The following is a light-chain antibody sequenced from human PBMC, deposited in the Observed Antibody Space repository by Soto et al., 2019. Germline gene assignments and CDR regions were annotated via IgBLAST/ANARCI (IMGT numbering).Light chain of an antibody. V-gene: IGKV1-5*03. CDR3: QHSTTWT. Sequence: DIQMTQSPATLSGSVGDRVTITCRASQTISSWLAWYQQKPGKAPKLLIYKASTLKSGVPSRFSGSGSGTEFTLTISSLQPDDFATYSCQHSTTWTFGQGTKVDIK. CDR1: QTISSW. CDR2: KAS. J-gene: IGKJ1*01.